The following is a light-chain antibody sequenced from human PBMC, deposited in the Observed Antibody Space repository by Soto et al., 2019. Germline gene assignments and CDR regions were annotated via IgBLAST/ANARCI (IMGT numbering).Light chain of an antibody. CDR2: AAS. V-gene: IGKV1-9*01. Sequence: DIQLTQSRSFLSATVGDRVIITCGASQGISSYLAWYQQKPGKAPKLLIYAASTLQSGVPSRFSGSGSGTEFTLTISSLQSEDFATYYCQQLNSYPLTFGGGTKVDIK. CDR1: QGISSY. CDR3: QQLNSYPLT. J-gene: IGKJ4*01.